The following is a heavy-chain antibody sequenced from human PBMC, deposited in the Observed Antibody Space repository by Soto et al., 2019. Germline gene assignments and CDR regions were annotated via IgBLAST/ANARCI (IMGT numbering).Heavy chain of an antibody. CDR3: ARSYYDFWSGYYTGYYYGMDV. J-gene: IGHJ6*02. CDR2: ISAYNGNT. Sequence: VKVSCKASGYTFTSYGISWVRQAPGQGLEWMGWISAYNGNTNYAQKLQGRVTMTTDTSTSTAYMELRSLRSDDTAVYYCARSYYDFWSGYYTGYYYGMDVWGQGTTVTVS. V-gene: IGHV1-18*04. D-gene: IGHD3-3*01. CDR1: GYTFTSYG.